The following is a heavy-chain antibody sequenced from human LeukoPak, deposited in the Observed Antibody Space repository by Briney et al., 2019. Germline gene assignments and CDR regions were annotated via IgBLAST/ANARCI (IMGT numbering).Heavy chain of an antibody. J-gene: IGHJ6*02. CDR2: IYPRDGST. CDR1: GYTFTSNY. D-gene: IGHD4-17*01. Sequence: ASVKVSCKASGYTFTSNYIHWVRQAPGQGLEWMGMIYPRDGSTSYAQKFQGRVTITADESTSTAYMELSSLRSEDTAVYYCARGNTVTRDYYYGLDVWGQGTTVTVSS. CDR3: ARGNTVTRDYYYGLDV. V-gene: IGHV1-46*01.